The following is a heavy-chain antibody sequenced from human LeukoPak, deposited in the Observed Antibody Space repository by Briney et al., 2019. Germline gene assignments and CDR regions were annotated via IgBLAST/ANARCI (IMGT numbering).Heavy chain of an antibody. CDR2: IKYDGSEE. J-gene: IGHJ4*02. Sequence: GGSLRLSCAASGFTFSSYWMSWVRQAPGKGLEWVANIKYDGSEEFYADSVKGRFTISRDNAKNSLYLQMNSLRAEDTAVYYCARDREMATIDYWGQGTLVTVSS. V-gene: IGHV3-7*01. CDR1: GFTFSSYW. D-gene: IGHD5-24*01. CDR3: ARDREMATIDY.